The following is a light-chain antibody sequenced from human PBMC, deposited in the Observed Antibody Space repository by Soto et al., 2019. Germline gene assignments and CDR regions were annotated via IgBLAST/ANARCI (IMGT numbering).Light chain of an antibody. Sequence: EIVLTQSPGPLSLSPGVRATLSCGASQSVSSSYLAWYQQKPGQAPRLLIYGASSRATGVPDRFSGSGSETDFTLTISRLEPEDFAVYYCQQCGSAPLTFGQGTKVDIK. J-gene: IGKJ1*01. CDR3: QQCGSAPLT. V-gene: IGKV3-20*01. CDR2: GAS. CDR1: QSVSSSY.